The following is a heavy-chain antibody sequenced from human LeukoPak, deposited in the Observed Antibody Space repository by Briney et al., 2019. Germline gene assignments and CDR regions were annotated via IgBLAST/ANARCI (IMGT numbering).Heavy chain of an antibody. V-gene: IGHV4-34*01. Sequence: SETLSLTCAVYGGSFSGYYWSWIRQPPGKGLEWIGEINHSGSTNYNPSLKSRVTISVDTSKNQFSLKLSSVTAADTAVYYCARPWRSRPRATGYYYMDVWGKGTTVTVSS. CDR2: INHSGST. CDR1: GGSFSGYY. J-gene: IGHJ6*03. CDR3: ARPWRSRPRATGYYYMDV. D-gene: IGHD3-16*01.